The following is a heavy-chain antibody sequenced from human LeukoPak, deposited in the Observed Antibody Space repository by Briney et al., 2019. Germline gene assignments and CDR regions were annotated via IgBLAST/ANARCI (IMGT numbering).Heavy chain of an antibody. CDR2: INHSGST. Sequence: PSETLSLTCAVYGGSFSGYYWSWIRQPAGKGLEWIGEINHSGSTNYNPSLKSRVPISVHPSKHQFSLTLTSVTAAHTAVYYCARTRPPSLVPWNAHGAFDIWGQGTMVTVSS. CDR3: ARTRPPSLVPWNAHGAFDI. V-gene: IGHV4-34*01. J-gene: IGHJ3*02. CDR1: GGSFSGYY. D-gene: IGHD1-1*01.